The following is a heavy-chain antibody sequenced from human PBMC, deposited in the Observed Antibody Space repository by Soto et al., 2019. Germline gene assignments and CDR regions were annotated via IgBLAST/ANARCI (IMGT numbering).Heavy chain of an antibody. Sequence: VSCKASGGTFSSYAISWVRQAPGQGLEWMGGIIPIFGTANYAQKFQGRVTITADESTSTAYMELSSLRSEDTAVYYCARGLGGGSSSSKRYYYYGMDVWGQGTTVTVS. V-gene: IGHV1-69*01. J-gene: IGHJ6*02. CDR2: IIPIFGTA. CDR3: ARGLGGGSSSSKRYYYYGMDV. D-gene: IGHD6-6*01. CDR1: GGTFSSYA.